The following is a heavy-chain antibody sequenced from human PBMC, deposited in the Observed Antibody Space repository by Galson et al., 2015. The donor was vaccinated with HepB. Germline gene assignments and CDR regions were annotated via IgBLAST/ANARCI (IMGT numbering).Heavy chain of an antibody. V-gene: IGHV1-2*02. CDR2: INPNSGGT. Sequence: SVKVSCKASGYTFTGYYMHWVRQAPGQGLEWMGWINPNSGGTNYAQKFQGRVTMTRDTSISTAYMELSRLRPDDTAVYYCARPTTYYDFWSGYYTGKERGASVDYWGQGTLVTVSS. D-gene: IGHD3-3*01. CDR3: ARPTTYYDFWSGYYTGKERGASVDY. CDR1: GYTFTGYY. J-gene: IGHJ4*02.